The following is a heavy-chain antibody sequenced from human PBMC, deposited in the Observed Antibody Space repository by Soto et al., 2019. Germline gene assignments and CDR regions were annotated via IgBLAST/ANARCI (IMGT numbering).Heavy chain of an antibody. D-gene: IGHD3-3*01. J-gene: IGHJ3*02. Sequence: ASVKVSCKASGYTFTSYGISWVRQAPGQGLEWMGWISAYNGNTNYAQKLQGRVTMTTDTSTSTAYMELRSLRSDDTAVYYCARVKSDFWSGYYGTLDAFDIWGQGTTVTGSS. CDR1: GYTFTSYG. V-gene: IGHV1-18*01. CDR2: ISAYNGNT. CDR3: ARVKSDFWSGYYGTLDAFDI.